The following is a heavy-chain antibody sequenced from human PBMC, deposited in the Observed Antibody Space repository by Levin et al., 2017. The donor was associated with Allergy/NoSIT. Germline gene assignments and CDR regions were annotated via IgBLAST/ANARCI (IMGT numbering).Heavy chain of an antibody. V-gene: IGHV3-23*01. Sequence: GGSLRLSCAASGFTFSNYAMSWVRQAPGKGLEWVSVISGSGDSTYYADSVKGRFTISRDKSKNTVNLQMNSLRAEDTALYFCARGGGSRLDYWAQGTPVTASS. CDR2: ISGSGDST. D-gene: IGHD2-21*01. J-gene: IGHJ4*02. CDR3: ARGGGSRLDY. CDR1: GFTFSNYA.